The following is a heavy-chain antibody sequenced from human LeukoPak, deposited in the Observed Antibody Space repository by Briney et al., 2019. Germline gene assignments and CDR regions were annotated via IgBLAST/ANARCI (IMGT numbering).Heavy chain of an antibody. CDR2: IYHGENT. V-gene: IGHV3-53*01. J-gene: IGHJ3*02. CDR3: AREAGRTPNDAFDT. CDR1: GFIVSNIY. Sequence: GGSLRLSCAASGFIVSNIYMSWVRQAPGKGLEWISVIYHGENTYYADSVKGRFTISRDNSKNTLYLQMNSLRAEDTAVYYCAREAGRTPNDAFDTWGQGTMVTVSS. D-gene: IGHD6-19*01.